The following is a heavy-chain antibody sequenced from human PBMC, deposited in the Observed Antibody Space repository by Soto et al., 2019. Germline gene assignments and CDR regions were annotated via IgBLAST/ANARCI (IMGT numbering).Heavy chain of an antibody. CDR2: IYWDDDK. Sequence: QITLKASGPTLVKPTQTLTLTCTFSAFSLSTGGVGVGWIRQPPGKALEWLALIYWDDDKRYRPSLRSRLTITKDTSKNQVVLTMTTMDPVDTATYYCIQSRCGGDCLQSYASYYYDGMDVWCKGTTVTVSS. D-gene: IGHD2-21*02. J-gene: IGHJ6*04. CDR3: IQSRCGGDCLQSYASYYYDGMDV. V-gene: IGHV2-5*02. CDR1: AFSLSTGGVG.